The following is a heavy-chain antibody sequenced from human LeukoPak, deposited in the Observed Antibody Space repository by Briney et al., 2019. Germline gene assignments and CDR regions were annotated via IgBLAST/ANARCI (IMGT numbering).Heavy chain of an antibody. Sequence: ASVKVSCKASGYTFTSYATHWVRQAPGQRLEWMGWINAGNGNTKYSQKFQGRVTITRDTSASTAYMELSSLRSEDTAVYYCARDYGGYSSFFDYWGQGTLVTVSS. CDR3: ARDYGGYSSFFDY. J-gene: IGHJ4*02. CDR1: GYTFTSYA. V-gene: IGHV1-3*01. CDR2: INAGNGNT. D-gene: IGHD5-18*01.